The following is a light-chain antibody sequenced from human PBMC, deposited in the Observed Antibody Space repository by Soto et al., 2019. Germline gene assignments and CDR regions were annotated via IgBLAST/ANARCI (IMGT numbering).Light chain of an antibody. CDR1: QDIRNA. CDR3: LQAYDYPWT. Sequence: DIRMTQSPSSLLASVGDRVTITCRASQDIRNALAWFYQKPGKAPKRLIYDASSLQSGVPSRFSGSRSGTEFTLTISSLQPEDFATYYCLQAYDYPWTFGQGTKVEVK. V-gene: IGKV1-17*01. CDR2: DAS. J-gene: IGKJ1*01.